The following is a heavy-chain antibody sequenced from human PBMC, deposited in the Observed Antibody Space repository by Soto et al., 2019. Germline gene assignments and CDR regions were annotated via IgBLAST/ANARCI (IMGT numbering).Heavy chain of an antibody. CDR3: AKGLAVLLWVGESEFDI. CDR2: ISYDGSNK. D-gene: IGHD3-10*01. CDR1: GFTFSSYG. V-gene: IGHV3-30*18. J-gene: IGHJ3*02. Sequence: QVQLVESGGGVVQPGRSLRLSCAASGFTFSSYGMHWVRQAPGKGLEWVAVISYDGSNKYYADSVKGRFTISRDNSKNTLYLQMHSLSAEDTAVYYCAKGLAVLLWVGESEFDICGQGTMVTVSS.